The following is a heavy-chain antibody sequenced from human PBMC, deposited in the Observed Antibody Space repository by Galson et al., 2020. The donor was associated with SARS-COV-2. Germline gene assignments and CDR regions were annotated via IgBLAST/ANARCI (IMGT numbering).Heavy chain of an antibody. CDR3: AKGKDSSGSRDYFDY. J-gene: IGHJ4*02. CDR2: ISGSGGST. D-gene: IGHD6-19*01. V-gene: IGHV3-23*01. Sequence: GGSLRLSCVASGFTFSNYAMSWVRQAPGKGLEWVSGISGSGGSTYYADSVKGRITLSRDNSKNTLYLQINSLGAEDTAVYYCAKGKDSSGSRDYFDYWGQGTLVTVAS. CDR1: GFTFSNYA.